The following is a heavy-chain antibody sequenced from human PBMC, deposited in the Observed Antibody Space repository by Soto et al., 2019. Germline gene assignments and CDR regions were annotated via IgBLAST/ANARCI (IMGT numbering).Heavy chain of an antibody. CDR2: IKAGGGDT. Sequence: EVQLLGSGGGLVRPGGSLRLSCAASGFTFSIFPMSWVRQAPGKGPEWVAAIKAGGGDTYYADSVKGRFTISRDNSENSLYLQMNSLTVEDTAMYYCKRYVVASSPPGADYWGQGTLVTVSS. CDR3: KRYVVASSPPGADY. CDR1: GFTFSIFP. J-gene: IGHJ4*02. V-gene: IGHV3-23*01. D-gene: IGHD2-15*01.